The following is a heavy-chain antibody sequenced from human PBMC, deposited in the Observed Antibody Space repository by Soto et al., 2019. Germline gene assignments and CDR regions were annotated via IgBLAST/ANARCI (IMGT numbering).Heavy chain of an antibody. CDR2: IYSDGTT. CDR1: GFTVSSNY. Sequence: EVQLVESGGGLIQPGGSLRLSCAASGFTVSSNYMSWVRQAPGKGLEWVSLIYSDGTTYYADSVKGRFSISRDNSKDTLYLQMNSLRAEDTAVYYCARAPNTAMARRAMDVWGQGSAVTVSS. J-gene: IGHJ6*02. CDR3: ARAPNTAMARRAMDV. V-gene: IGHV3-53*01. D-gene: IGHD5-18*01.